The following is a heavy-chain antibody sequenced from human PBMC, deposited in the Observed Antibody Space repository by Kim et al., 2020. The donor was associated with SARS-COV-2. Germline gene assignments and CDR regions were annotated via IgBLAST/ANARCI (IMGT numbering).Heavy chain of an antibody. V-gene: IGHV3-53*01. Sequence: GGSLRLSCAASGFTVSSNYMSWVRQAPGKGLEWVSVIYSGGSTYYADSVNGRFTISRDNSKNTLYLQMNSLRAEDTAVYYCAREDNVVVPAAIYYYGMDVWGQGTTVTVSS. D-gene: IGHD2-2*01. CDR3: AREDNVVVPAAIYYYGMDV. J-gene: IGHJ6*02. CDR1: GFTVSSNY. CDR2: IYSGGST.